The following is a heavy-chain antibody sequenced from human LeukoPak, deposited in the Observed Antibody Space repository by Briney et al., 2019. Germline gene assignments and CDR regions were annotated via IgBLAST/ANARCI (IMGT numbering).Heavy chain of an antibody. CDR3: ARDEDFYASGSWFDS. D-gene: IGHD3-10*01. CDR1: GGSISSYY. J-gene: IGHJ5*01. CDR2: IYTSGST. Sequence: SETLSLTCTVSGGSISSYYWSWIRQPAGKGLEWIGHIYTSGSTNYNPSLKSRVTMSVDTSKNQFSLKLTSVTAADTAVYYCARDEDFYASGSWFDSWGQGSLVTVSS. V-gene: IGHV4-4*07.